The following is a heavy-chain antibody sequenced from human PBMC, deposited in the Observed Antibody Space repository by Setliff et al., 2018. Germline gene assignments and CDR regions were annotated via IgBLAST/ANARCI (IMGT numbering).Heavy chain of an antibody. V-gene: IGHV4-39*02. J-gene: IGHJ4*02. CDR3: AREAGTI. CDR1: GGSFSSSSYY. CDR2: IYYSGST. Sequence: PSETLSLTCAVSGGSFSSSSYYWGWIRQPPGKGLECIGIIYYSGSTYYKPSLKSRVTISIDTSKNHFSLKVTSVTAADTAVYYCAREAGTIWGQGTLVTVSS. D-gene: IGHD1-1*01.